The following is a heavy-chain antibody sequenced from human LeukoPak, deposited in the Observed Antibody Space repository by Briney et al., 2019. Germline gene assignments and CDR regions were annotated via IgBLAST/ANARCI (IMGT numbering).Heavy chain of an antibody. D-gene: IGHD6-13*01. CDR3: ARGSSSSWYGWVSNWFDP. J-gene: IGHJ5*02. Sequence: SETLSLTCTVSNGSISSHYCSWIRQPPGKGLERIGYVYYNGDTNYNPSLKIRVTISVDTSKNQFSLKLSSVTAADTAVYYCARGSSSSWYGWVSNWFDPWGQGTLVTVSS. CDR1: NGSISSHY. CDR2: VYYNGDT. V-gene: IGHV4-59*11.